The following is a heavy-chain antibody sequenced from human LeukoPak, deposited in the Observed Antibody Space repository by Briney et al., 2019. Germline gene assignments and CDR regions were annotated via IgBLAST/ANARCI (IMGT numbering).Heavy chain of an antibody. J-gene: IGHJ3*02. CDR2: IKSKTDGGTT. CDR1: GFTFSNAW. D-gene: IGHD3-10*01. CDR3: TTGIWFGEEGDAFDI. Sequence: GGSLRLSCAASGFTFSNAWMSWVRQAPGKGLEWVGRIKSKTDGGTTDYAAPVKGRFTISGDDSKNTLYLQMNSLKTEDTAVYYCTTGIWFGEEGDAFDIWGQGTMVTVSS. V-gene: IGHV3-15*01.